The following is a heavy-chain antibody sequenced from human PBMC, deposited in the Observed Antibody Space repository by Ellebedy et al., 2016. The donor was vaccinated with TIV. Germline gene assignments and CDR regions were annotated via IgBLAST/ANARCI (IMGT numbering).Heavy chain of an antibody. CDR3: AREDLLSSSSSDHHGVDV. CDR1: GYILTSYY. Sequence: AASVKVSCKATGYILTSYYMHWVRQAPGQGLEWMGIIDPSTGSTTYAQKFQGRVTVTRDTSTSTVYMELSSLRSEDTAVYYCAREDLLSSSSSDHHGVDVWGQGTTVTVSS. CDR2: IDPSTGST. D-gene: IGHD6-6*01. V-gene: IGHV1-46*01. J-gene: IGHJ6*02.